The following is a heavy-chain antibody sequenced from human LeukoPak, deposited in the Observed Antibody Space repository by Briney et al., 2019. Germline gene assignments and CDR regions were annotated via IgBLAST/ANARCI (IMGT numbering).Heavy chain of an antibody. CDR2: MKVDGSEE. J-gene: IGHJ4*02. CDR1: GFTFSTYW. CDR3: ARGYLYYFDY. V-gene: IGHV3-7*01. D-gene: IGHD1-26*01. Sequence: GGSLRLSCAASGFTFSTYWMNWVRQAPGKGLEWVANMKVDGSEEYYTDSVEGRFSISRDNAKNSLYLQMNSLRAEDTAVYYCARGYLYYFDYWGQGTLVTVSS.